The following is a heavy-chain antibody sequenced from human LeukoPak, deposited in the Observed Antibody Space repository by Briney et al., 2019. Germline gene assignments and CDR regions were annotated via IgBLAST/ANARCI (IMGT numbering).Heavy chain of an antibody. CDR3: AKDTRYSYGYGMDV. CDR1: GFTFDDYA. V-gene: IGHV3-9*01. Sequence: PGGSLRLSCAASGFTFDDYAMNWVRQAPGEGLEGVSGITWNSGSTGYADSVRGRFTISRDNAKNSLYLQMNSLRAEDTALYYCAKDTRYSYGYGMDVWGQGTTVTVSS. J-gene: IGHJ6*02. D-gene: IGHD5-18*01. CDR2: ITWNSGST.